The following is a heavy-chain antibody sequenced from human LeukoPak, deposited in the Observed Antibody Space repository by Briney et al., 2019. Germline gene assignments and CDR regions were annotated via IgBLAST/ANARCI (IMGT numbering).Heavy chain of an antibody. V-gene: IGHV4-34*01. Sequence: SETLSLTCAVDGGSLSGYYWSWIRQPPGKGLEWIGEINDTGSTDYNPSLKSRVTISVDTSNNQFSLKLSSVTAADTAVFYCARVVDGSGSYCEAFDIWGQGTMVTVSS. CDR3: ARVVDGSGSYCEAFDI. CDR1: GGSLSGYY. D-gene: IGHD3-10*01. J-gene: IGHJ3*02. CDR2: INDTGST.